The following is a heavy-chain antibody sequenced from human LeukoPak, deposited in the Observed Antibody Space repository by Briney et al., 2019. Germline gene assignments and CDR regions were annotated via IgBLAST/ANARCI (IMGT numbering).Heavy chain of an antibody. CDR3: ATCRDLRWCDAFDI. D-gene: IGHD4-23*01. CDR1: GYTLTELS. CDR2: FDPEDGET. Sequence: ASVKVSRKVSGYTLTELSMHWVRQAPGKGLEWMGGFDPEDGETIYAQKFQGTVTMTEDTSTDTAYMELSSLRSEDTAVYYCATCRDLRWCDAFDIWGQGTMVTVSS. J-gene: IGHJ3*02. V-gene: IGHV1-24*01.